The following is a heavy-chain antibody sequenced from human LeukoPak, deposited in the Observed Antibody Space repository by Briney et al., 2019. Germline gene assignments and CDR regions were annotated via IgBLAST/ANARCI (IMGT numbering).Heavy chain of an antibody. CDR1: GFSFSYYG. J-gene: IGHJ4*02. CDR2: IWNDGNTK. D-gene: IGHD6-19*01. CDR3: AKDLHSSGWFYFEY. Sequence: PGGSLRLSCAASGFSFSYYGMHWVRQAPGKGLGWVAVIWNDGNTKYYADSVKGRFTISRDNSKNTLYLQMNSLRAEDTATYYCAKDLHSSGWFYFEYWGQGTLVTVSS. V-gene: IGHV3-33*06.